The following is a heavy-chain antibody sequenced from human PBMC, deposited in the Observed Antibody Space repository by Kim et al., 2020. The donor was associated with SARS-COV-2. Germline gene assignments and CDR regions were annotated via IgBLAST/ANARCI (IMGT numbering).Heavy chain of an antibody. D-gene: IGHD4-17*01. Sequence: NTGDAGPVKHRFTIARDDSKNTVYLQMNNLKTEDTAIYYCAWMTTRVTIDYWGLGTLVTVSS. CDR3: AWMTTRVTIDY. J-gene: IGHJ4*02. V-gene: IGHV3-15*01. CDR2: NT.